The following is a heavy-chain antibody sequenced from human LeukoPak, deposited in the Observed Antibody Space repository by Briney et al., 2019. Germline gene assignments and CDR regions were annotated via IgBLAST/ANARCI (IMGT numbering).Heavy chain of an antibody. J-gene: IGHJ4*02. CDR2: ISSSGGVT. V-gene: IGHV3-23*01. D-gene: IGHD1-26*01. Sequence: PGGSLRLSCAASGFTFSTYAMSWVRQAPGKGLEWVSSISSSGGVTYYADSVKGRFTISRDNSKNTLYLQMNSLRAEDTAVYFCAQDQYSGSSASPDYWGQGTLVTVSS. CDR1: GFTFSTYA. CDR3: AQDQYSGSSASPDY.